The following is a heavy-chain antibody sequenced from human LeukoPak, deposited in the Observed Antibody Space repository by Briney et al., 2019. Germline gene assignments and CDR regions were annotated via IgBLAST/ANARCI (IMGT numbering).Heavy chain of an antibody. CDR1: GGSFSGYY. Sequence: SETLSLTCAVYGGSFSGYYWSWTRQPPGKGLEWIGEINHSGSTNYNPSLKSRVTISVDTSKNQFSLKLSSVTAADTAVYYCARESEYCSGGSCYEFDYWGQGTLVAVSS. D-gene: IGHD2-15*01. CDR3: ARESEYCSGGSCYEFDY. V-gene: IGHV4-34*01. CDR2: INHSGST. J-gene: IGHJ4*02.